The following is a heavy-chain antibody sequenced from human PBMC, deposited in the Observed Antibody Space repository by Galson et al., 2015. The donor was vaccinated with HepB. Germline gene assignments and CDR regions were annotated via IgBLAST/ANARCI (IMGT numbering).Heavy chain of an antibody. CDR3: ASTRGFYY. CDR2: IYSGGDT. V-gene: IGHV3-53*04. J-gene: IGHJ4*02. D-gene: IGHD2-15*01. Sequence: SLRLSCAASGFTVSSNHMSWVRQAPGKGLEWVSVIYSGGDTDYADSVKGRFTISRHNFQNTLYLQMNSLRVEDTAVYYGASTRGFYYWGQGTLVIVSS. CDR1: GFTVSSNH.